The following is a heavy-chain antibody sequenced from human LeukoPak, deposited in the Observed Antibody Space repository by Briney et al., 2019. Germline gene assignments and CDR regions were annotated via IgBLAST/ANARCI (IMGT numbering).Heavy chain of an antibody. CDR1: GFTFGDYA. D-gene: IGHD1-1*01. CDR2: ISRSSGTI. J-gene: IGHJ6*02. Sequence: GGSLRLSCAAYGFTFGDYAMHWVRQAPGKGLEWVSGISRSSGTIGYADSVKGRFTISRDNAKNSLYLQMSSLRAEDTALYYCAKDMGGNEVWGQGTTVTVSS. CDR3: AKDMGGNEV. V-gene: IGHV3-9*01.